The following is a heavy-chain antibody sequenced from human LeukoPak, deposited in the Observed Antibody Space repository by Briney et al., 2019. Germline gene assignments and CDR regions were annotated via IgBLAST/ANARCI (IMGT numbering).Heavy chain of an antibody. CDR1: GGSISSYY. CDR3: AREGYCSSTSCYRRDYYYYMDV. D-gene: IGHD2-2*01. Sequence: RPSETLSLTCTVSGGSISSYYWSWIRQPAGKGLEWIGRIYTSGSTNYNPSLKSRVTMSVDTSKNQFSLKLSSVTAADTAVYYCAREGYCSSTSCYRRDYYYYMDVWGKGTTVTVSS. CDR2: IYTSGST. V-gene: IGHV4-4*07. J-gene: IGHJ6*03.